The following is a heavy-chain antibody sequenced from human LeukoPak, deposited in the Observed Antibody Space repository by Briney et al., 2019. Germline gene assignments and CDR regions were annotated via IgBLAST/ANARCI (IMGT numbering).Heavy chain of an antibody. D-gene: IGHD5-18*01. CDR2: IYTTGST. J-gene: IGHJ4*02. CDR1: GGSISSDY. V-gene: IGHV4-4*07. Sequence: SETLSLTCTVSGGSISSDYWSWIRQPAGKGLEWIGRIYTTGSTNYSPSLKSRVTMSVGTSKNQFALKLSSVTAADTAVYYCVSGRDLWLREYWGQGTLVTVSS. CDR3: VSGRDLWLREY.